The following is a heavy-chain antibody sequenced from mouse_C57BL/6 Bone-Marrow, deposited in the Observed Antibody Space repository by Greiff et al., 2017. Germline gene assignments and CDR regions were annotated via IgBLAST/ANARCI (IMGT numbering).Heavy chain of an antibody. CDR3: AREPYYYGSSYEDYFDY. J-gene: IGHJ2*01. V-gene: IGHV1-39*01. D-gene: IGHD1-1*01. CDR2: INPNYGTT. Sequence: EVKLQESGPELVKPGASVKISCKASGYSFTDYNMNWVKQSNGKSLEWIGVINPNYGTTSYNQKFKGKATLTVDQSSSTAYMQLNSLTSEDSAVYYCAREPYYYGSSYEDYFDYWGQGTTLTVSS. CDR1: GYSFTDYN.